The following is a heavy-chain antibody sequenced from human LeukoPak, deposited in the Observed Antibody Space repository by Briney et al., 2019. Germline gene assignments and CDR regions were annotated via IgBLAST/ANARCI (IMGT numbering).Heavy chain of an antibody. D-gene: IGHD1-26*01. CDR1: GFTFSSYG. CDR3: AKDKGGTFGY. V-gene: IGHV3-30*02. CDR2: IRYDGSNK. Sequence: GGSLRLSCAASGFTFSSYGMHWVRQAPGKGLEWVALIRYDGSNKYYADSVKGRFTISRDNTENTLYLQMNSLRAEDTAMYYCAKDKGGTFGYWGQGTLVTVSS. J-gene: IGHJ4*02.